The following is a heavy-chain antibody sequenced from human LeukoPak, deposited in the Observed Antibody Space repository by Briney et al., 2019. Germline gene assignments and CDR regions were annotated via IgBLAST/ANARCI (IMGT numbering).Heavy chain of an antibody. CDR1: GFAFSGHA. CDR2: ISGSGGST. Sequence: GRSLRLSCAASGFAFSGHAMSWGRQAPGKGLERGSAISGSGGSTYYAGSVKGRLTSSSDNSKTTLYLQMHSLRAEETAVYYCAKDRSGSGSHYLTISDYWGQGTLVTVSS. J-gene: IGHJ4*02. CDR3: AKDRSGSGSHYLTISDY. V-gene: IGHV3-23*01. D-gene: IGHD3-10*01.